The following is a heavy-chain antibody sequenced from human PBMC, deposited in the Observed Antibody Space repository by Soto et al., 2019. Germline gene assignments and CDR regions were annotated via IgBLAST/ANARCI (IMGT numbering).Heavy chain of an antibody. Sequence: GGSLRLSCAASGFTVSSNYMSWVRQAPGKGLEWVSVIYSGGSTYYADSVKGRFTISSDNSKNTLYLQMNSLRAEDTAVYYCARDQDGSGKDAFDIWGQGTMVTVSS. J-gene: IGHJ3*02. CDR3: ARDQDGSGKDAFDI. CDR1: GFTVSSNY. CDR2: IYSGGST. D-gene: IGHD3-10*01. V-gene: IGHV3-66*01.